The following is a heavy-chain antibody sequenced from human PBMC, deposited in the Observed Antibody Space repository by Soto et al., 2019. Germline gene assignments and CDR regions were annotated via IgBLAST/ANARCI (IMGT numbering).Heavy chain of an antibody. Sequence: SETLSLTCAVSGGSISGGGFSRSWIRQPPGKGLEWIGYINHSGTTNYNPSLKSRVTISVDTSKNQFSLKQSSLTAADTAVYYCARGWAAVGKMAEYFQYWSQGTLVTVSS. CDR1: GGSISGGGFS. CDR2: INHSGTT. J-gene: IGHJ1*01. V-gene: IGHV4-30-2*01. CDR3: ARGWAAVGKMAEYFQY. D-gene: IGHD6-13*01.